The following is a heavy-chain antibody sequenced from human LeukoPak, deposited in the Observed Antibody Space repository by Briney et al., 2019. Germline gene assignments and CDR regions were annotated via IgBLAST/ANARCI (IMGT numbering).Heavy chain of an antibody. Sequence: ASVRISCKASGYTFTGFYIHWVRQAPGRGLEWMGRINSNSGGTVSARKFQGRVTMTRDTSISTAYMELSGLTSDDTAVYYCARGAEMATVSHFDYWGQGTLATVSS. V-gene: IGHV1-2*06. CDR2: INSNSGGT. CDR3: ARGAEMATVSHFDY. D-gene: IGHD5-24*01. CDR1: GYTFTGFY. J-gene: IGHJ4*02.